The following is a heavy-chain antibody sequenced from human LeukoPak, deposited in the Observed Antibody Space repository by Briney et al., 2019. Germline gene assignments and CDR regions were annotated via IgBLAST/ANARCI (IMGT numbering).Heavy chain of an antibody. Sequence: SGTLSLTCAVSGDSISSSNWWSWVRQPPGKGLEWIGEIYHSGSTNYNPSLKSRVTISVDKSKNQFSLKLSSVTAADTAVYYCATGLEDKLLWFGESPGAFDIWGQGTMVTVSS. CDR3: ATGLEDKLLWFGESPGAFDI. J-gene: IGHJ3*02. D-gene: IGHD3-10*01. CDR1: GDSISSSNW. V-gene: IGHV4-4*02. CDR2: IYHSGST.